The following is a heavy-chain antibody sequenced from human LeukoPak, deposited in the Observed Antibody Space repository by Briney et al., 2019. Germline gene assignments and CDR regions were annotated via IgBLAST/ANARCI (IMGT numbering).Heavy chain of an antibody. CDR2: INCDSGGI. CDR1: GYFFSDYY. V-gene: IGHV1-2*02. D-gene: IGHD3-16*01. CDR3: ASGSLCLESEARVDIFRHGGGEKQPHTELDY. Sequence: ASVRVSCKPSGYFFSDYYLHWVRPAPGQGLEWMGWINCDSGGINYAQKFQDRVTMTRDTSSSEVYMELSRLTSDDTAVYYCASGSLCLESEARVDIFRHGGGEKQPHTELDYWGQGTLVTVSS. J-gene: IGHJ4*02.